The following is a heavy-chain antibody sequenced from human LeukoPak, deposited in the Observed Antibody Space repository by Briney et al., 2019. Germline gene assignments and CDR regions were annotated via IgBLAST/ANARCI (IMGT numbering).Heavy chain of an antibody. CDR2: ISGSGGST. J-gene: IGHJ3*02. CDR1: GFTFSSFG. CDR3: ARHQRATVTDAFDI. Sequence: GGSLRLSCAAYGFTFSSFGMSWVRQAPGKGLEWVSAISGSGGSTYYADSVKGRFTISRDNSKNTLYLQMNGLSAEDTAIYYCARHQRATVTDAFDIWGQGTMVTVSS. D-gene: IGHD4-17*01. V-gene: IGHV3-23*01.